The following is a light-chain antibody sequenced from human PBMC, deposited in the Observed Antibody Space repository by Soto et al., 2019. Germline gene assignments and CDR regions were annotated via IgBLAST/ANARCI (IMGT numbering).Light chain of an antibody. CDR1: SSNIGAGFD. Sequence: QAVVTQPPSVSGAPGQRVTISCTGSSSNIGAGFDVHWYQQLPGTAPKLLIYGNSNRPSGVPDRFSGSKSGTSASLAINGLQAEDEADYNCQSYDSSLRGLVFGGGTQLTVL. J-gene: IGLJ3*02. CDR3: QSYDSSLRGLV. CDR2: GNS. V-gene: IGLV1-40*01.